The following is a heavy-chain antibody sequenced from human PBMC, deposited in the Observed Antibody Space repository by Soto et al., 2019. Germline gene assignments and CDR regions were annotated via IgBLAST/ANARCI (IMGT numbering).Heavy chain of an antibody. Sequence: PSETLSLTCIVSGGSISSYYWSWIRRPAGKGLEWIGRIYTSGSPNYNPSLKSRVTMSADTSKNQSSLKMSSVTAADTAVYYCARESGGGGYCSGGSCYGMDVWGQGTTVTVSS. J-gene: IGHJ6*02. CDR2: IYTSGSP. CDR1: GGSISSYY. D-gene: IGHD2-15*01. CDR3: ARESGGGGYCSGGSCYGMDV. V-gene: IGHV4-4*07.